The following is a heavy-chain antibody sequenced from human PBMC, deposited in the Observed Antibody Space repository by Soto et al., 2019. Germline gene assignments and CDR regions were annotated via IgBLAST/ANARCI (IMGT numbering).Heavy chain of an antibody. V-gene: IGHV3-23*01. CDR1: GFTFSSYA. CDR3: AKGGGTMVRGVILLFDY. Sequence: PGGSLRLSCAASGFTFSSYAMSWVRQAPGKGLEWVSAISGSGGSTYYADSVKGRFTISRDNSKNTLYLQMNSLRAEDTAVYYCAKGGGTMVRGVILLFDYWGQGTLVTVSS. J-gene: IGHJ4*02. D-gene: IGHD3-10*01. CDR2: ISGSGGST.